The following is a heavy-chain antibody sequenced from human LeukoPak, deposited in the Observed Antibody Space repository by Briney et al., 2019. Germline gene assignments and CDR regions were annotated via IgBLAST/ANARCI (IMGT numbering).Heavy chain of an antibody. CDR2: ISAYNGNT. CDR1: GYTFTSFG. J-gene: IGHJ5*02. CDR3: ATKWTTHWSDP. D-gene: IGHD3/OR15-3a*01. Sequence: ASVKGSCKASGYTFTSFGVSWVRQAPGQGLEWVGWISAYNGNTNYAQKLQGRVTMTEDTSTDTAYMELSSLRSEDTAVYDCATKWTTHWSDPWGQGTLVTVSS. V-gene: IGHV1-18*01.